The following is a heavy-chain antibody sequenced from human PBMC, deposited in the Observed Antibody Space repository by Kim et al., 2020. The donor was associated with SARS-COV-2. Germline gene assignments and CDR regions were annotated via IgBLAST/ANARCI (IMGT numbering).Heavy chain of an antibody. Sequence: SETLSLTCAVSGGSISSSNWWSWVRQPPGKGLEWIGEIYHSGSTNYNPSLKSRVTISVDKSKNQFSLKLSSVTAADTAVYYCARVYSDFWSGPNPGYYYYMDVWGKGTTVTVSS. CDR1: GGSISSSNW. V-gene: IGHV4-4*02. J-gene: IGHJ6*03. D-gene: IGHD3-3*01. CDR3: ARVYSDFWSGPNPGYYYYMDV. CDR2: IYHSGST.